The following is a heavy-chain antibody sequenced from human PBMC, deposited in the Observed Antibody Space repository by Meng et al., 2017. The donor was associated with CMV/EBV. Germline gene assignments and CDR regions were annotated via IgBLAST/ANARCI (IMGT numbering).Heavy chain of an antibody. Sequence: GGSLRLSCAASGFTFSDYYMSWVRQAPGKGLEWVSSISSSSSYIYYADSVKGRFTISRDNAKNSLYLQMNSLRAEDTAVYYCVSFHRGEIYYGMDVWGQGTTVTVSS. V-gene: IGHV3-21*01. J-gene: IGHJ6*02. CDR1: GFTFSDYY. CDR3: VSFHRGEIYYGMDV. D-gene: IGHD3-16*01. CDR2: ISSSSSYI.